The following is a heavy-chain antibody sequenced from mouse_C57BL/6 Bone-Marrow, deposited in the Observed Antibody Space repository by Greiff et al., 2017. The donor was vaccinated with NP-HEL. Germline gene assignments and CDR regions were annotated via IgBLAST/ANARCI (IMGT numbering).Heavy chain of an antibody. D-gene: IGHD2-12*01. J-gene: IGHJ1*03. CDR2: ISPRDGST. Sequence: QVQLQQSGPELVKPGASVKLSCKASGYTFTSYDINWVQQRPGQGLEWIGWISPRDGSTKYNEKFKGKATLTVDTSSSTAYMELHSLTSEDSAVYFCARERPWYFDVWGTGTTVTVSA. CDR1: GYTFTSYD. CDR3: ARERPWYFDV. V-gene: IGHV1-85*01.